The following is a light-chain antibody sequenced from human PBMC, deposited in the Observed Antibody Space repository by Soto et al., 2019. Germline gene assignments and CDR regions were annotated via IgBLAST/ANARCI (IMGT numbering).Light chain of an antibody. V-gene: IGLV2-14*01. Sequence: QSALTQPASVSGSPGQSITISCTGTSSDLGTYHFVSWYQQHPDKAPKLMIYEVSNRPSGVSNRFSGSKSGNTASLTISGLQAKDEADYYCSSYTTSSTRVFGTGTKVTVL. J-gene: IGLJ1*01. CDR2: EVS. CDR1: SSDLGTYHF. CDR3: SSYTTSSTRV.